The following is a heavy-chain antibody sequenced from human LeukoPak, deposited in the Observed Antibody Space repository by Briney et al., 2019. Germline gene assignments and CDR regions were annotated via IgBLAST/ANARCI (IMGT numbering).Heavy chain of an antibody. J-gene: IGHJ6*02. Sequence: SETLSLTCAVYGGSFSGYYWSWIRQPPGKGLEWIGEINRSGSTNYNPSLKSRVTISVDTSKNQFSLKLSSVTAADTAVYYCARSLLFPAGMDVWGQGTTVTVSS. D-gene: IGHD2-15*01. CDR3: ARSLLFPAGMDV. CDR1: GGSFSGYY. CDR2: INRSGST. V-gene: IGHV4-34*01.